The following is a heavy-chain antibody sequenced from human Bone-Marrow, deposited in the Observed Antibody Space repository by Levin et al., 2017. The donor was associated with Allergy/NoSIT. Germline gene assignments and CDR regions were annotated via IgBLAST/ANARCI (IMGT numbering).Heavy chain of an antibody. CDR1: GGSIRSNNW. Sequence: SQTLSLTCAVSGGSIRSNNWWSWVRQPPGKGLEWIGEIYHSGSTNYNPSLKSRVTISVDKPKTQFSLKLNSVTAADTAVYYCARGNSVSEWSYHFDYWGQGMLVTVSS. CDR3: ARGNSVSEWSYHFDY. V-gene: IGHV4-4*02. D-gene: IGHD3-3*01. J-gene: IGHJ4*02. CDR2: IYHSGST.